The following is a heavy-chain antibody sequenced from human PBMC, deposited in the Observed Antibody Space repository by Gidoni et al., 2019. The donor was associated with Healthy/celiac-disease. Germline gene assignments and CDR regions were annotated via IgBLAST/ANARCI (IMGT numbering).Heavy chain of an antibody. CDR3: AREYFDWSNWFDP. J-gene: IGHJ5*02. Sequence: QVQLVQSGAEVTKPGSSVKVCCKASGGIFSSYAISWVRKAPGQGLEWMGRIGPILGIANYAQKFQGRVTITADKSTSTAYMELSSLRSEDTAVYYCAREYFDWSNWFDPWGQGTLVTVSS. V-gene: IGHV1-69*04. CDR2: IGPILGIA. CDR1: GGIFSSYA. D-gene: IGHD3-9*01.